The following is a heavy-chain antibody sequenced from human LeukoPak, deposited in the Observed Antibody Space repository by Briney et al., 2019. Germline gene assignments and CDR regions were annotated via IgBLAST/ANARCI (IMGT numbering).Heavy chain of an antibody. CDR3: ARVGIAAAMYNWFDP. J-gene: IGHJ5*02. V-gene: IGHV1-18*01. Sequence: ASVKVSCKASGYTFTSYGISWVRQAPGQGLEWMGWISAYSGHTYYARKLQGRVTMTTHTSTSTAYMELGSLRSDDTAVYYCARVGIAAAMYNWFDPWGQGTLVTVSS. CDR1: GYTFTSYG. CDR2: ISAYSGHT. D-gene: IGHD6-13*01.